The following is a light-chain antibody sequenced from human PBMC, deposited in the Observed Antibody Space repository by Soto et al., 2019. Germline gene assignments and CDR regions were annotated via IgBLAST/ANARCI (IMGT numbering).Light chain of an antibody. CDR1: QYINTR. Sequence: VGLRLSPATLFAFRCDPLHLSCSASQYINTRLAWYQHRPGQAPRLLIYDASNRATGIPARFSGSGSGTDFTLTISSLEPEDFAVYCCQQRSTWPPITCGQGTRLEIK. J-gene: IGKJ5*01. CDR2: DAS. CDR3: QQRSTWPPIT. V-gene: IGKV3-11*01.